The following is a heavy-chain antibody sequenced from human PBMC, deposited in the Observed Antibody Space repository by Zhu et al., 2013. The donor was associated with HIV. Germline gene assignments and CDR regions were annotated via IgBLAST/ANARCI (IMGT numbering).Heavy chain of an antibody. CDR2: IIPIFGTA. D-gene: IGHD3-3*01. Sequence: QVQLVQSGAEVKKPGSSVKVSCKASGGTFSSYAISWVRQAPGQGLEWMGGIIPIFGTANYAQKFQGRVTITADESTSTAYMELSSLRSEDTAVYYCARVNRVYDFWSGYYTGWFDPWGQGTLVTVSS. CDR3: ARVNRVYDFWSGYYTGWFDP. V-gene: IGHV1-69*01. CDR1: GGTFSSYA. J-gene: IGHJ5*02.